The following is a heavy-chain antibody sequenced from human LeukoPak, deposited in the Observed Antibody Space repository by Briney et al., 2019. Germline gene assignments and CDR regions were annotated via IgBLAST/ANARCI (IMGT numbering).Heavy chain of an antibody. CDR2: ISYDGSNK. CDR3: ARSILRGFARLDY. D-gene: IGHD3-10*01. V-gene: IGHV3-30-3*01. CDR1: GFTFSSYA. Sequence: GGSLSLSCAASGFTFSSYAMPWVRQAPGKGLEWVAVISYDGSNKYYADSVKGRFTISRDNSKNTLYLQMNSLRAEDTAVYFCARSILRGFARLDYWGQGTLVTVSS. J-gene: IGHJ4*02.